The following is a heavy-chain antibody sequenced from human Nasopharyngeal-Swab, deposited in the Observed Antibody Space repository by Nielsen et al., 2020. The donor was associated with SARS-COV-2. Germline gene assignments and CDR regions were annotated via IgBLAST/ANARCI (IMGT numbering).Heavy chain of an antibody. CDR2: IYYSGST. D-gene: IGHD3-22*01. V-gene: IGHV4-39*01. CDR3: ARINYYDSSGYYS. CDR1: GGSISSSSYY. J-gene: IGHJ4*02. Sequence: GSLRLSCTVSGGSISSSSYYWGWIRQPPGKGLEGIGSIYYSGSTYYNPSLKSRVTISVDTSKNQFSLKLSSVTAADTAVYYCARINYYDSSGYYSWGQGTLVTVSS.